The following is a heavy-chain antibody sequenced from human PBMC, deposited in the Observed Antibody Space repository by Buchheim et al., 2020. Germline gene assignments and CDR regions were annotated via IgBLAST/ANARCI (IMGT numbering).Heavy chain of an antibody. J-gene: IGHJ6*02. CDR3: ARDQRITIFGVVITAYGMDV. D-gene: IGHD3-3*01. CDR1: GFTFSSYG. V-gene: IGHV3-33*01. Sequence: QVQLVESGGGVVQPGRSLRLSCAASGFTFSSYGMHWVRQAPGKGLEWVAVIWYDGSNKYYADSVKGRFTISRDNSKNTLYLQMNSLRAEDTAVYYCARDQRITIFGVVITAYGMDVWGQGTT. CDR2: IWYDGSNK.